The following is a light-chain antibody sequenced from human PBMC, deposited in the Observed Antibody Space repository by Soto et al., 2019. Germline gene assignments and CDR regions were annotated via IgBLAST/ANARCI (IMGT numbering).Light chain of an antibody. J-gene: IGLJ2*01. V-gene: IGLV1-40*01. CDR2: GNS. CDR1: SSNIGAGYD. CDR3: QSYDSSLSVV. Sequence: QSVLRQPPSVSGAPGQRVTNSCTGSSSNIGAGYDVHWYQQLPGTAPKLLIYGNSNRPSGVLDRFSGSKSGTSASLAITGLQAEDEADYYCQSYDSSLSVVFGGGTKLTVL.